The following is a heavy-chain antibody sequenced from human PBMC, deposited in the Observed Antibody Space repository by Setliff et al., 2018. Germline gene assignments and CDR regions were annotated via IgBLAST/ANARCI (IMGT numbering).Heavy chain of an antibody. CDR1: GFGFSYAW. J-gene: IGHJ4*02. CDR3: ARNNGNYMLDS. Sequence: GGSLRLSCATSGFGFSYAWMSWVRQSPGKGLEWVAIIWYDGSKKYYADSVKGRFTISRDSATNTVYLQMNSLRGDDTAVYYCARNNGNYMLDSWGQGTLVTVSS. V-gene: IGHV3-33*08. D-gene: IGHD1-1*01. CDR2: IWYDGSKK.